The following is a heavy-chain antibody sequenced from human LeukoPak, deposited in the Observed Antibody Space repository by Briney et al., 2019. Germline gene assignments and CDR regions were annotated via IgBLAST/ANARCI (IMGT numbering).Heavy chain of an antibody. Sequence: GGSLRLSCAASGFTFSSYWMSWVRQAPGKGLEWVANIKQDGSEKYYVDSVKGRFTISRDNAKNSLYLQMNSLRAEDTAVYCCARDRESLDYVWGSYRFFDYWGQGTLVTVSS. CDR3: ARDRESLDYVWGSYRFFDY. V-gene: IGHV3-7*03. D-gene: IGHD3-16*02. J-gene: IGHJ4*02. CDR1: GFTFSSYW. CDR2: IKQDGSEK.